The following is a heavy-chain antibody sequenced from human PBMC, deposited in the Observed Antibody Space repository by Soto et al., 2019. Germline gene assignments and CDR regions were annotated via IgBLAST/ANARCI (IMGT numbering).Heavy chain of an antibody. CDR3: AREVTGRGDH. J-gene: IGHJ4*02. V-gene: IGHV1-8*01. D-gene: IGHD1-20*01. CDR2: MNPNSGNT. Sequence: QVQLVQSGAEVKKPGASVKVSCKASGYTFTSYDINWVRQATGQGLEWMGWMNPNSGNTAYAQKSQGRVTMTRNTSLSTAYMELSSRRSEYTAVYYSAREVTGRGDHWGQGNLVTVSS. CDR1: GYTFTSYD.